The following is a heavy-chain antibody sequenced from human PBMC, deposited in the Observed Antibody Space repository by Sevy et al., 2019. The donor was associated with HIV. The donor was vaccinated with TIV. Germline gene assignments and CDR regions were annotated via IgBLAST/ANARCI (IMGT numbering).Heavy chain of an antibody. V-gene: IGHV1-69*13. Sequence: ASVKVSCKASGGTFNNYAISWVRQAPGQGLEWMGGIISIFGTTNYAQKFQGRVTITADESTKTAYMGLGSLRSEDTAMYYCAKTGRVGLGNWLDPWGQGTLVTVSS. D-gene: IGHD3-16*01. CDR2: IISIFGTT. J-gene: IGHJ5*02. CDR1: GGTFNNYA. CDR3: AKTGRVGLGNWLDP.